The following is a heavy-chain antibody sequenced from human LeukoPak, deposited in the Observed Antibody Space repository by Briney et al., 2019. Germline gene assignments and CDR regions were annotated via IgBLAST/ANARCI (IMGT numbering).Heavy chain of an antibody. CDR3: ARATYSSGWGLGG. J-gene: IGHJ4*02. V-gene: IGHV4-4*02. CDR2: IYHSGST. D-gene: IGHD6-19*01. CDR1: GGSISSRNW. Sequence: SETLSLTCAVSGGSISSRNWWSWVRQPPGKGLEWIGEIYHSGSTNYNPSLKTRVTISVDTSKNQSSLKLSSVTAADTAVYYCARATYSSGWGLGGWGQGTLVTVSS.